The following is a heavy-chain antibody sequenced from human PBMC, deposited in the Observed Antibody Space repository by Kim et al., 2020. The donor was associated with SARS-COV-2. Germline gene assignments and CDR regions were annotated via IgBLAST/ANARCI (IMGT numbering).Heavy chain of an antibody. CDR1: GYTLTELP. CDR3: ATAPPITGTTNWFDP. CDR2: FDPEDGET. J-gene: IGHJ5*02. V-gene: IGHV1-24*01. D-gene: IGHD1-7*01. Sequence: ASVKVSCKVSGYTLTELPMHWVRQAPGKGLEWMGGFDPEDGETIYAQKFQGRVTMTEDTSTDTAYMELSSLRSEDTAVYYCATAPPITGTTNWFDPWGQGTLVTVSS.